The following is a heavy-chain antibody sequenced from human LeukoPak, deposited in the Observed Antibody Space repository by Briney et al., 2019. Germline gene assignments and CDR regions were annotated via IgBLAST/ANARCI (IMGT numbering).Heavy chain of an antibody. CDR2: IIPILGIA. D-gene: IGHD2-2*02. CDR3: ARGDTRFCNSASCHNPFDQ. CDR1: RGTFSSYA. V-gene: IGHV1-69*04. Sequence: SMKVSCKASRGTFSSYAISWVRQAPGQGLEWMGRIIPILGIANYAQKFQGRVTITADKSTSTAYMELSSLRSEDTAVYYCARGDTRFCNSASCHNPFDQWGQGTLVTVSS. J-gene: IGHJ4*02.